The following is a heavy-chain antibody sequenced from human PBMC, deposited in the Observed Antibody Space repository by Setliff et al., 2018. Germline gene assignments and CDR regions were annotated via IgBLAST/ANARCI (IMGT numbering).Heavy chain of an antibody. CDR2: IYYSRST. CDR3: ARELYYYGSGSWTFDP. J-gene: IGHJ5*02. V-gene: IGHV4-31*03. D-gene: IGHD3-10*01. CDR1: GGSISSGVYY. Sequence: SETLSLTCTVSGGSISSGVYYWSWIRQHPGQGLEWIGYIYYSRSTYYNPSLKSRVTISVDTSKNLFALNLSSVTAADPAVYYCARELYYYGSGSWTFDPWGQGTLVTVSS.